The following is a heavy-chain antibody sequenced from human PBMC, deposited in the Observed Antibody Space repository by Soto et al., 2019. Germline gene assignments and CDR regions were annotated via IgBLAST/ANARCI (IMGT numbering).Heavy chain of an antibody. CDR3: ARDTYYYGSGSQIGVGY. D-gene: IGHD3-10*01. CDR2: IYYSGST. Sequence: QVQLQESGPGLVKPSQTLSLTCTVSGGSISSGDYYWSWIRQPPGKGLEWIGYIYYSGSTYYNPSLKSRVTISVDTSKNQFSLKLSSVTAADTAVYYCARDTYYYGSGSQIGVGYWGQGTLVTVSS. J-gene: IGHJ4*02. CDR1: GGSISSGDYY. V-gene: IGHV4-30-4*01.